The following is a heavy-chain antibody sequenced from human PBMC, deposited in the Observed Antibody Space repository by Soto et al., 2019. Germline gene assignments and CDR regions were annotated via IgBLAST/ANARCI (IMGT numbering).Heavy chain of an antibody. V-gene: IGHV1-18*04. CDR3: ARYSHGGNAADFDY. J-gene: IGHJ4*02. D-gene: IGHD2-21*01. CDR1: GYIFSTYA. CDR2: INPNNGNT. Sequence: QVQLVQSGAEVKKPGASVTVSCKASGYIFSTYAITWVRQAPGQGLEWLGSINPNNGNTDYARALQGRATMTTDISTSTAYMEVRGLRSYDTAMYFCARYSHGGNAADFDYWGQGTLVTVSS.